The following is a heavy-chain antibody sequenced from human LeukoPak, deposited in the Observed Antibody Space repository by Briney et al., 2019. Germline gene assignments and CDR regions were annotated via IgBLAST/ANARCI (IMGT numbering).Heavy chain of an antibody. V-gene: IGHV3-23*01. J-gene: IGHJ4*02. Sequence: GGSLRLSCAASGFTFSSYSMTWVRQAPGKGLEWVSSISGPGEFTYYADSVKGRFTISRDNSKNTVYLQMNSLRAEDTAIYYCAKVGYGDLDYWGQGTLVPVSS. CDR1: GFTFSSYS. D-gene: IGHD4-17*01. CDR3: AKVGYGDLDY. CDR2: ISGPGEFT.